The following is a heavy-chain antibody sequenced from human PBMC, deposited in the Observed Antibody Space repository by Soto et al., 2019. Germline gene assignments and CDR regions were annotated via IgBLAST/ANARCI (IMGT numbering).Heavy chain of an antibody. J-gene: IGHJ4*03. CDR1: GDSIRGGGHY. CDR2: VYHSGST. D-gene: IGHD7-27*01. V-gene: IGHV4-31*03. CDR3: ARDTGLAPTVWGY. Sequence: QVQLQESGPGLVKPSQTLSLTCSVSGDSIRGGGHYWNWIRQFPGQGLEWIGYVYHSGSTHYNPSLRGRLTISIDTSKNQFSLSLISVTAADTALYYCARDTGLAPTVWGYWGHGTQVTVSS.